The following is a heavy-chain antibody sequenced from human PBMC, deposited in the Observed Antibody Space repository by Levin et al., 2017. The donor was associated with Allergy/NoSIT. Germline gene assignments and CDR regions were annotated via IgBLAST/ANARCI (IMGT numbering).Heavy chain of an antibody. D-gene: IGHD3-3*01. Sequence: GESLKISCKASGYTFTSYGISWVRQAPGQGLEWMGWISAYNGNTNYAQKLQGRVTMTTDTSTSTAYMELRSLRSDDTAVYYCAVPTLKYDFWSGYYTDLPGYGMDVWGQGTTVTVSS. CDR2: ISAYNGNT. J-gene: IGHJ6*02. CDR1: GYTFTSYG. CDR3: AVPTLKYDFWSGYYTDLPGYGMDV. V-gene: IGHV1-18*01.